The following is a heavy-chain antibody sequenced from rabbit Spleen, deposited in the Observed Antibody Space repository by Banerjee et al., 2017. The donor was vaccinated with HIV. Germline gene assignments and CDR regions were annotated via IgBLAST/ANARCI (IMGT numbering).Heavy chain of an antibody. V-gene: IGHV1S40*01. CDR3: ARGDFGSGGHRKFFL. J-gene: IGHJ4*01. CDR2: VHAGNSGNT. CDR1: GASFTSGYD. Sequence: VESGGGLVKPGASLTLTCKAPGASFTSGYDMCWVRQAPGKGLEWIACVHAGNSGNTYYATWAKGRFTISKTSSNTVTLQMTSLTVADTATYFCARGDFGSGGHRKFFLWGPGTLVTVS. D-gene: IGHD1-1*01.